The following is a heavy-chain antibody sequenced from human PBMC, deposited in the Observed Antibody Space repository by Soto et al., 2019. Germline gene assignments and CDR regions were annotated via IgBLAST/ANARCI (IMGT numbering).Heavy chain of an antibody. V-gene: IGHV3-9*01. CDR2: ISWNSGSI. CDR1: GFTFSNYW. D-gene: IGHD5-18*01. J-gene: IGHJ4*02. CDR3: AKAVGSYGNFDY. Sequence: LRLSCVISGFTFSNYWMTWVRQAPGKGLEWVSRISWNSGSIGYADSVKGRFTISRDNAKNSLYLQMNSLRAEDTALYYCAKAVGSYGNFDYWGQGTLVTVSS.